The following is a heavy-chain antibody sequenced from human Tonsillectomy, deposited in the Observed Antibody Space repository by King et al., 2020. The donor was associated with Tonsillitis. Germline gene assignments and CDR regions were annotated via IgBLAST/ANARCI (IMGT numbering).Heavy chain of an antibody. CDR3: ARGSEHCSGDSCYSYYYYAMDV. Sequence: VQLVESGGGVVQPGRALRLSCAASGFTFSINAMHWVRQAPGKGLEWVAVISFDGSNKYYADSLKGRVTISRDNFKNTLYLTMSSLRDEDTAVYYCARGSEHCSGDSCYSYYYYAMDVWGRGTTVTVSS. CDR1: GFTFSINA. CDR2: ISFDGSNK. D-gene: IGHD2-15*01. V-gene: IGHV3-30*04. J-gene: IGHJ6*02.